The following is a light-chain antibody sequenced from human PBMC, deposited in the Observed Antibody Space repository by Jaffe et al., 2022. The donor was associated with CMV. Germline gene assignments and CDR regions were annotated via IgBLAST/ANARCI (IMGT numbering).Light chain of an antibody. Sequence: EIVLTQSPGTLSLSPGERVTLSCRASQSVSSSSLAWYQQKPGQAPRLLIYGASSRATGIPDRFSGSGSGTDFTLTISRLEPEDFAVYYCQQYGSSPSWTFGQGTKVEIK. CDR1: QSVSSSS. CDR3: QQYGSSPSWT. J-gene: IGKJ1*01. CDR2: GAS. V-gene: IGKV3-20*01.